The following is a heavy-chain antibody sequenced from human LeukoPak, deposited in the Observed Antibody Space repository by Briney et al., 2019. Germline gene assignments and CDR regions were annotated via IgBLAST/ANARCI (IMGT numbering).Heavy chain of an antibody. CDR3: VRRPPNNLEFGDSVKTAHYFDD. CDR1: RFTFKTSW. D-gene: IGHD3-10*01. J-gene: IGHJ4*02. V-gene: IGHV3-7*01. CDR2: VNEDGTEK. Sequence: PGGSLRLSCTASRFTFKTSWMSWVRQAPGKGLEWVASVNEDGTEKYSVDSVKGRFTISRDNTHTSLTLQMHSLRAEDTAIYYCVRRPPNNLEFGDSVKTAHYFDDWGQGILVTVSS.